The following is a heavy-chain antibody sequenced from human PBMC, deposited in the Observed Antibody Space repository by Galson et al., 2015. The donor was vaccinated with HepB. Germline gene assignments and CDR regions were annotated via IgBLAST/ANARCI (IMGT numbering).Heavy chain of an antibody. CDR3: VKEGYYGSGSYSWFDP. V-gene: IGHV3-64D*06. J-gene: IGHJ5*02. CDR1: GFTFSSYA. Sequence: SLRLSCAASGFTFSSYAMHWVRQAPGKGLEYVSAISSNGGSTYYADSVKGRFTISRDNSKNTLYLQMSSLRAEDTAVYYCVKEGYYGSGSYSWFDPWGQGTLVTVSS. CDR2: ISSNGGST. D-gene: IGHD3-10*01.